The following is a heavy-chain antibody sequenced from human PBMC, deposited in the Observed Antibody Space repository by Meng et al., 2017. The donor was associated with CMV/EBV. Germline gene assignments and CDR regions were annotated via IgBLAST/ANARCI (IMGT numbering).Heavy chain of an antibody. D-gene: IGHD1/OR15-1a*01. CDR2: ILGGGNT. CDR1: GFSVSRYD. J-gene: IGHJ2*01. V-gene: IGHV3-66*02. CDR3: GSFKQQVGGIYWPLDL. Sequence: GESLKISCAASGFSVSRYDMSWVRQAPGKGLEWVSIILGGGNTYYADSVKGRFTISRDNYRNTLYLQMNSLRTEDTALYYCGSFKQQVGGIYWPLDLWGHGTLVTVSS.